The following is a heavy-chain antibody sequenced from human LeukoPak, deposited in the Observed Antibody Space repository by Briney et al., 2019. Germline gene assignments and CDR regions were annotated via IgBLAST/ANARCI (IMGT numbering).Heavy chain of an antibody. J-gene: IGHJ4*02. CDR3: VRYSSTWYDDS. D-gene: IGHD6-13*01. V-gene: IGHV3-23*01. Sequence: GGSLRLSCAASGFTFNIYTMTWVRQAPGKGLEWVSTINTSGGNTFYTDSVKGRFTISRDNSKNNLYLQMNSLRGDDTAVYYCVRYSSTWYDDSWGQGTLVTVSS. CDR1: GFTFNIYT. CDR2: INTSGGNT.